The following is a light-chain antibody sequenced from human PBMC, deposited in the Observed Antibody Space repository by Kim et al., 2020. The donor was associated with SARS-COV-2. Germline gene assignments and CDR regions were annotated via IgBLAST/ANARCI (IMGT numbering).Light chain of an antibody. CDR2: DAS. Sequence: PGERATLSCRASQSVSSYLDWYQQKPGQAPRLLIYDASKRATGIPARFSGSGSGTDFTLTISSLEPEDCAVYYCQQRSNWPLTFGPGTKVDIK. J-gene: IGKJ3*01. CDR1: QSVSSY. V-gene: IGKV3-11*01. CDR3: QQRSNWPLT.